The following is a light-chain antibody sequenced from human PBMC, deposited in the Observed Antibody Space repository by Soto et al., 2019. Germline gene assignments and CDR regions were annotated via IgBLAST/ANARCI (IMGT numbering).Light chain of an antibody. V-gene: IGKV3-20*01. J-gene: IGKJ1*01. Sequence: EIVMTQSPVTLAVSPGERATLSCRASQSVRSNLAWYQQKPGQAPRLLIFGASTRATGIPARFSGSGSGTDFTLTISRLEPEDFAVYYCQQYGSSLWTFGQGTKV. CDR1: QSVRSN. CDR2: GAS. CDR3: QQYGSSLWT.